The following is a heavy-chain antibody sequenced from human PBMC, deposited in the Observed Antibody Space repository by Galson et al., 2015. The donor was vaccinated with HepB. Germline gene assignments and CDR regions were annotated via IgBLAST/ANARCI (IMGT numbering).Heavy chain of an antibody. V-gene: IGHV1-18*04. CDR2: ISAYNGNT. Sequence: SVTVSCKASGYTFTSYGISWVRQAPGQGLEWMGWISAYNGNTNYAQKLQGRVTMTTDTSTSIAYMELRSLRSDDTAVYYCAREVPYDSSGYYYVPTPNFDYWGQGTLVTASS. D-gene: IGHD3-22*01. CDR3: AREVPYDSSGYYYVPTPNFDY. CDR1: GYTFTSYG. J-gene: IGHJ4*02.